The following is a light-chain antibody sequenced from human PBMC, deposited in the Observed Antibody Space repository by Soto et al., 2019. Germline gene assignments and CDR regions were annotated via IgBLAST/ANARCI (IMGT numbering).Light chain of an antibody. CDR1: QSVSSSH. V-gene: IGKV3-20*01. J-gene: IGKJ1*01. CDR3: QQYGRSPPWT. CDR2: GAS. Sequence: EIVLTQPPCTLSLSPGERATLSCRASQSVSSSHLAWYQQKPGQAPRLLIYGASSRATGIPDRFTGFGSGTDFTLTISRLEPEDFAVYYCQQYGRSPPWTFGQGTKVE.